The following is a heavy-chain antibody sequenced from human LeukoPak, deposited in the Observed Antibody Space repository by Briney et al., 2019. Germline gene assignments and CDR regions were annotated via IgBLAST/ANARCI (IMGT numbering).Heavy chain of an antibody. CDR3: AKDSLKVLLWFGEFDY. Sequence: SGGSLRLSCAASGFTFSSYGMSWVRQAPGQGLEWVSAISGSGGSTYYADSVKGRFTISRDNSKNTLYLQMNSLRAEDTAVYYCAKDSLKVLLWFGEFDYWGQGTLVTVFS. CDR2: ISGSGGST. D-gene: IGHD3-10*01. J-gene: IGHJ4*02. CDR1: GFTFSSYG. V-gene: IGHV3-23*01.